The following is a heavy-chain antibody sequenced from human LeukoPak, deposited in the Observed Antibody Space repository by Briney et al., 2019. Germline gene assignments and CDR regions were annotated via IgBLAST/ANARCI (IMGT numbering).Heavy chain of an antibody. J-gene: IGHJ3*01. CDR1: GCTFNNYG. V-gene: IGHV3-23*01. Sequence: GGSLRLSCAASGCTFNNYGRVWFRLAPGKGLEWVSVISGSGGSTYYADSVKGRFTISRDNSKSTLYLQMNSLRAEDTAVYYCAKGDYRGYYDAFDLWGQGTLVTVSS. CDR3: AKGDYRGYYDAFDL. CDR2: ISGSGGST. D-gene: IGHD5-12*01.